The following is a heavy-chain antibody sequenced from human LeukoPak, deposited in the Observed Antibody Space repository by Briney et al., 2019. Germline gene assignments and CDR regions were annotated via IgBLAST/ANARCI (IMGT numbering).Heavy chain of an antibody. D-gene: IGHD2-15*01. Sequence: SETLSLTCTVSGGSIRSYYWSWIRQPPGKGLEWIGYIYYSGSSNYNPSLKSRITMSIDTSKNQFSLNLRSVTAADTAVYYCGRDRLGGSDTDYWGQATLVTVSS. J-gene: IGHJ4*02. CDR1: GGSIRSYY. V-gene: IGHV4-59*01. CDR2: IYYSGSS. CDR3: GRDRLGGSDTDY.